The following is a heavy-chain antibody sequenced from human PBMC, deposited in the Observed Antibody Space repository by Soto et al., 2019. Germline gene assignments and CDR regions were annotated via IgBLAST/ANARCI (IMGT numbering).Heavy chain of an antibody. CDR3: ARGLRPHYYDSSGYSYFDY. CDR1: GGSFSGYY. CDR2: INHSGST. Sequence: SETLSLTCAVYGGSFSGYYWSWIRQPPGKGLEWIGEINHSGSTNYNPSLKSRVTISVDTSKNQFSLKLSSVTAADTAVYYCARGLRPHYYDSSGYSYFDYWGQGTLVTVSS. J-gene: IGHJ4*02. V-gene: IGHV4-34*01. D-gene: IGHD3-22*01.